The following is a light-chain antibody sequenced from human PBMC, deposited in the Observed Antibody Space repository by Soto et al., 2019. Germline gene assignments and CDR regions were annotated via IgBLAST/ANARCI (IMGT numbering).Light chain of an antibody. CDR1: SSDVGAYNY. J-gene: IGLJ1*01. V-gene: IGLV2-8*01. CDR3: SSYAGSDNYV. Sequence: QSALTQPPSASGSPGQSVSISCTGTSSDVGAYNYVSWYQQHPGKAPKLIIYEVSKRPSGAPDRFSGSKSGNAASLTVSGLQAEDEADYYCSSYAGSDNYVFGTGTKLTVL. CDR2: EVS.